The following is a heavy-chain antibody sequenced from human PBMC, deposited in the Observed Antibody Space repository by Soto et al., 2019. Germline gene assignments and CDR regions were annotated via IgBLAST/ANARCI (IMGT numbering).Heavy chain of an antibody. Sequence: GGSLRLSCAASGFTFRTYSMNWVRQAPGKGLEWVSSISSSSTYIYYADSVKGRFTLYRHKATNSLYMQMTSLRAEDTSVYYCSRDQGGPFYYYYCGMDVWGQGTTVTVSS. CDR1: GFTFRTYS. CDR2: ISSSSTYI. J-gene: IGHJ6*02. V-gene: IGHV3-21*01. CDR3: SRDQGGPFYYYYCGMDV. D-gene: IGHD3-16*01.